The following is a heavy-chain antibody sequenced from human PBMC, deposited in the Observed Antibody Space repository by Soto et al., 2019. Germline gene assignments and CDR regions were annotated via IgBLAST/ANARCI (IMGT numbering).Heavy chain of an antibody. CDR3: ASQYYYDSSGRFHYP. V-gene: IGHV1-46*01. J-gene: IGHJ5*02. D-gene: IGHD3-22*01. Sequence: GASVKVSCKASGYTFTIYYMHWVLQAPGQGLEWMGIINPSGGSTSYAQKFQGRVTMTRDTSTSTVYMELSSLRSEDTAVYYCASQYYYDSSGRFHYPWGQGTLVTVSS. CDR1: GYTFTIYY. CDR2: INPSGGST.